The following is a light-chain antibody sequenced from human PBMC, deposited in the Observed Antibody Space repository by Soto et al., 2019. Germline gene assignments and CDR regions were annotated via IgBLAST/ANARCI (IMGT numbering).Light chain of an antibody. CDR2: EVT. J-gene: IGLJ1*01. Sequence: QSVLTQASSVSVSLGQSITISCTGTSSDIGGHNYVSWYQQHPCKAPKLLLYEVTTRPSGVSNRFSGSKSGNTASLAISGLHPEDKGHYYCSGFTSSILYVFASGTKVTVL. V-gene: IGLV2-14*01. CDR1: SSDIGGHNY. CDR3: SGFTSSILYV.